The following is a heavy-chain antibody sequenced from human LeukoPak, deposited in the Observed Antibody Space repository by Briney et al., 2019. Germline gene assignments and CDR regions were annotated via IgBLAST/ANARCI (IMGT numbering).Heavy chain of an antibody. D-gene: IGHD6-19*01. CDR3: AREGYSSGWVNWFDP. CDR2: MNPNSGNT. Sequence: GASVKVSCKASGYTFTSYDINWVRQATGQGLEWMGWMNPNSGNTGYAQKFQGRVTMTRNTSISTAYMELSSLRSEDTAVYYCAREGYSSGWVNWFDPWGQGTLVTVSS. J-gene: IGHJ5*02. V-gene: IGHV1-8*01. CDR1: GYTFTSYD.